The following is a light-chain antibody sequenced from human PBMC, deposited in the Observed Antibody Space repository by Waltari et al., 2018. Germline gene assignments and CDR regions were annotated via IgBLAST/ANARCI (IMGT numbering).Light chain of an antibody. CDR1: NSTTAAGYD. V-gene: IGLV1-40*01. CDR2: GND. Sequence: QSVLTQPPSVSGAPGQRVTISCSGDNSTTAAGYDVPWYRQLPGTAPKLLIHGNDNRPSGVPERISGSKSGTSASLAITGLQADDEADYYCQSYDTSQSVVFGGGTKLTVL. J-gene: IGLJ3*02. CDR3: QSYDTSQSVV.